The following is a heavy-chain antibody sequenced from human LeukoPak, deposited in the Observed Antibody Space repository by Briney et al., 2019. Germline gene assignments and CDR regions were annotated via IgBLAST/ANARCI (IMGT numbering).Heavy chain of an antibody. J-gene: IGHJ3*02. V-gene: IGHV3-49*04. CDR1: GFTFGDYA. CDR3: TREDLFSGSYYELRAFDI. Sequence: GGSLRLSCTASGFTFGDYAMSWVRQAPGKGLEWVGFIRSKAYGGTTEYAASVKGRFTISRDDSKSTAYPQMNSLKTEDTAVYYCTREDLFSGSYYELRAFDIWGQGTMVTVSS. CDR2: IRSKAYGGTT. D-gene: IGHD1-26*01.